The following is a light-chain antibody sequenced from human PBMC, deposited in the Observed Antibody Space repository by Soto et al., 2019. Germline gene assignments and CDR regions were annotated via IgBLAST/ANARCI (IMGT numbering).Light chain of an antibody. J-gene: IGLJ2*01. CDR3: SPYTSSSTVSVI. CDR2: DVS. CDR1: SSDVGGYDY. Sequence: QSALTQPASVSGSPGQSITISCTGTSSDVGGYDYVSWYQQHPGKAPKFMIYDVSNRPSGVSNRFSGSKSGNTASLTISGLQAEDEADYYCSPYTSSSTVSVIFGGGTKLTVL. V-gene: IGLV2-14*03.